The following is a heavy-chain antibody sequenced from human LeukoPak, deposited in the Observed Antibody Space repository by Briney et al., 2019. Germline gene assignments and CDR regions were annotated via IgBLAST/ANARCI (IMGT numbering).Heavy chain of an antibody. Sequence: GGSLRLSCAASGFTFSDYYMIWIRQTPGRGLEWISYISSSGTNIYYADSVKGRFTISRDNAKNSLYLQMNSLRAEDTAVYYCARDSAQQLFFCYFDYWGQGTLVTVSS. J-gene: IGHJ4*02. V-gene: IGHV3-11*04. CDR1: GFTFSDYY. CDR3: ARDSAQQLFFCYFDY. D-gene: IGHD6-13*01. CDR2: ISSSGTNI.